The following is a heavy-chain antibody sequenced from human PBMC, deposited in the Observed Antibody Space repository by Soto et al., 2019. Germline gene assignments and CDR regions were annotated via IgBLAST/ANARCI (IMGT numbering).Heavy chain of an antibody. CDR1: GYTFTSYG. J-gene: IGHJ4*02. V-gene: IGHV1-18*01. Sequence: ASVKVSCKASGYTFTSYGISWVRQAPGQGLEWMGWISAYNGNTNYAQKLQGRVTMTTDTSTSTAYMELRGLRSDDTAVYYCARDVDGGFAYYYDSSGYYPFDYWGQGTLVTVSS. CDR2: ISAYNGNT. CDR3: ARDVDGGFAYYYDSSGYYPFDY. D-gene: IGHD3-22*01.